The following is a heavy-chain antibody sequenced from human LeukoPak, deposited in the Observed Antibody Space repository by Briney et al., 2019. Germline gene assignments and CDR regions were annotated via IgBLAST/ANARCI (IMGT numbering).Heavy chain of an antibody. CDR3: ARDCSGTSCLDY. CDR1: GYTFTSNG. CDR2: ISTYSGGT. Sequence: ASVRVSCKASGYTFTSNGISWVRQAPGQGLEWMGWISTYSGGTTYAQKLQGRVTMTTDTSTSTAYMELRSLRSDDTAVYYCARDCSGTSCLDYWGQGTLVTVSS. D-gene: IGHD2-2*01. V-gene: IGHV1-18*01. J-gene: IGHJ4*02.